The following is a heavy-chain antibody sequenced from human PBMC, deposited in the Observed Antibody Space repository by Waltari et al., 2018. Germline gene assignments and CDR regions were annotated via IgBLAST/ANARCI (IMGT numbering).Heavy chain of an antibody. D-gene: IGHD2-15*01. CDR2: TNHSGST. V-gene: IGHV4-34*01. J-gene: IGHJ5*01. Sequence: QEQLQQWGAGLLKPSETLSLTCAVYGGSFSGYYWSWIRQPPGKGLEWIGETNHSGSTNYNPSLKSRVTISVDTSKNQFSLKLSSVTAADTAVYYCAREEVYCSGGSCYSLYGWFDTWG. CDR3: AREEVYCSGGSCYSLYGWFDT. CDR1: GGSFSGYY.